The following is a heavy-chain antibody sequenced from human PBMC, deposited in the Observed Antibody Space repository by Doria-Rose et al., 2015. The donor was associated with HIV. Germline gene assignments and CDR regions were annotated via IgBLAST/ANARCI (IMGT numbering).Heavy chain of an antibody. CDR2: IFSDDER. Sequence: SGPVLVKPTETLTLTCTVSGVSLSSPGMSVSWIRQPPGKALEWLANIFSDDERSYKTSLKSRLTISRSTSKSQVVLTMTDMDPVDTATYYCARIKSSRWYHKYYFDFWGQGTLVIVSA. V-gene: IGHV2-26*01. J-gene: IGHJ4*02. CDR3: ARIKSSRWYHKYYFDF. D-gene: IGHD6-13*01. CDR1: GVSLSSPGMS.